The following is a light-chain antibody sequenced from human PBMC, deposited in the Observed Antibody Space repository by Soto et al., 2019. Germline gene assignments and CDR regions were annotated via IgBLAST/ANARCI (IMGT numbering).Light chain of an antibody. CDR1: QSVSSSY. J-gene: IGKJ1*01. Sequence: EIELTQSPCTLSVSPGERATLSCRASQSVSSSYLAWYQQKPGQAPRLLIYDASSRATGIPDRFSGSGSGTDFTLTISRLEPEDFAVYYCQQYGSSPWTFGQGTKVDIK. CDR3: QQYGSSPWT. CDR2: DAS. V-gene: IGKV3-20*01.